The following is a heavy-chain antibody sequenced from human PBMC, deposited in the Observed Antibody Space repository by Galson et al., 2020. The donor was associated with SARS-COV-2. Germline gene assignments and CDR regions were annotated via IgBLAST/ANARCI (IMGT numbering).Heavy chain of an antibody. D-gene: IGHD3-3*01. CDR1: VGSLSGYY. CDR2: INHGGNT. CDR3: ARRIWSGPPTNWYFDL. V-gene: IGHV4-34*01. J-gene: IGHJ2*01. Sequence: SETLSLTCAVYVGSLSGYYWSWVRQPPGKGLEWVGEINHGGNTNYNPSLKSRVTISLHTSNNQFSLKLTSVTAADTAIYYCARRIWSGPPTNWYFDLCGRGTLVTVSS.